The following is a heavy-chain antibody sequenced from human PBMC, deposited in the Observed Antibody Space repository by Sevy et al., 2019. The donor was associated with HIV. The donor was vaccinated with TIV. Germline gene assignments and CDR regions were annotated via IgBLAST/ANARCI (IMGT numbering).Heavy chain of an antibody. D-gene: IGHD4-17*01. J-gene: IGHJ4*02. Sequence: GGTLRLSCAASGFTFSTYGMHWVRQAPGKGLEWVAVIWFDGSNTYYADSVKGRFTISRDIAKNTLHLQMNSLRAEDTAVYYCARDLEFYDYGDYGPAFMPDYWGQGTLVTVSS. CDR2: IWFDGSNT. CDR1: GFTFSTYG. CDR3: ARDLEFYDYGDYGPAFMPDY. V-gene: IGHV3-33*01.